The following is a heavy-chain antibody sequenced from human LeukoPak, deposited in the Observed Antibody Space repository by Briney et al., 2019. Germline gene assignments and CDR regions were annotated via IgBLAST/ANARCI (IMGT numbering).Heavy chain of an antibody. J-gene: IGHJ4*02. D-gene: IGHD6-6*01. CDR1: GYTFINYY. Sequence: GASVKVSCKATGYTFINYYLHWVRQAPGQRPEWMGIINPSGDSTNYAQKFQGRVTMTADMSTNTVYMELSSLRSEDTAVYYCARDVAPRPGPQDFIDYWGQGTLVTVSS. CDR2: INPSGDST. V-gene: IGHV1-46*01. CDR3: ARDVAPRPGPQDFIDY.